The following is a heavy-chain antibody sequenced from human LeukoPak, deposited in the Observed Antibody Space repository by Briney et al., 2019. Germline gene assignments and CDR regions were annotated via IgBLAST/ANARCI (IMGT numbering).Heavy chain of an antibody. D-gene: IGHD6-13*01. Sequence: GASVKVSCKASGYTFTSYGISWVRQAPGQGLEWMGWISAYNGNTNYAQKLQGRVTMTTDTSTSTAYMELRSLRSDDTAVYYCARRPENVAAADVFDYWGQGTLVTVSS. CDR1: GYTFTSYG. CDR3: ARRPENVAAADVFDY. CDR2: ISAYNGNT. J-gene: IGHJ4*02. V-gene: IGHV1-18*01.